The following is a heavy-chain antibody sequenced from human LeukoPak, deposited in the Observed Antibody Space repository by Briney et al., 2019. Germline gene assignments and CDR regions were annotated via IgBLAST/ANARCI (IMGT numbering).Heavy chain of an antibody. V-gene: IGHV3-23*01. CDR3: VTERCGGDCYPRAYYYFGMDL. CDR1: GLSFSSYA. Sequence: GGSLRLSCAASGLSFSSYAMAWVRQAPGKGLEWASGISSSGGSTYYADSVKGRFTISRDNSKNTLFLQLNSLRAEDTAVYYCVTERCGGDCYPRAYYYFGMDLWGQGTTVTVSS. CDR2: ISSSGGST. J-gene: IGHJ6*02. D-gene: IGHD2-21*02.